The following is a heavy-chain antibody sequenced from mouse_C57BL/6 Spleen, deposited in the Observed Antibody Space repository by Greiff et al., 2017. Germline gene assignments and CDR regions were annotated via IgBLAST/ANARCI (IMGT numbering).Heavy chain of an antibody. J-gene: IGHJ1*03. V-gene: IGHV1-69*01. CDR1: GYTFTSYW. Sequence: QVQLQQPGAELVMPGASVKLSCKASGYTFTSYWMHWVKQRPGQGLEWIGEIDPSDSYTNYNQKFKGKSTLTVDKSSSTAYMQLSSLTSEDSAVYYCALYSSFVRGYFDVWGTGTTVTVSS. D-gene: IGHD1-1*01. CDR3: ALYSSFVRGYFDV. CDR2: IDPSDSYT.